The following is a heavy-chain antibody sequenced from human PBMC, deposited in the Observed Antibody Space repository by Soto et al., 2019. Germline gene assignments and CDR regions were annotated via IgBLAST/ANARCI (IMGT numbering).Heavy chain of an antibody. J-gene: IGHJ4*02. D-gene: IGHD6-6*01. V-gene: IGHV1-69*02. CDR2: IIPILGIA. Sequence: QVQLVQSGAGVKKPGSSVKVSCKASGGTFSSYTISWVRQAPGQGLEWMGRIIPILGIANYAQKFQGRVTITADKSTSTAYMELSSLRSEDTAVYYCARGSSSGLLGYWGQGTLVTVSS. CDR3: ARGSSSGLLGY. CDR1: GGTFSSYT.